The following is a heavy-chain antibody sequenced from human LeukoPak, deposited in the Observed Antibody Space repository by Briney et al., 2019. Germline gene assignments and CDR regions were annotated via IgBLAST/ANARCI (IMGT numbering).Heavy chain of an antibody. CDR3: ARIGEFWSGYYHFDY. V-gene: IGHV5-10-1*01. J-gene: IGHJ4*02. CDR1: GYSFTSYW. D-gene: IGHD3-3*01. Sequence: TGESLKISCKGSGYSFTSYWISWVRQMPGKGLEWMGRIDPSDSYTNYSPSFQGHVTISADKSISTAYLQWSSLKASDTAMYYCARIGEFWSGYYHFDYWGQGTLVTVSS. CDR2: IDPSDSYT.